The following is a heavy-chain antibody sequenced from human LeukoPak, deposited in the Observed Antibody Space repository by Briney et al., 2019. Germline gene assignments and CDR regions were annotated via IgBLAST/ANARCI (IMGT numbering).Heavy chain of an antibody. J-gene: IGHJ6*03. CDR3: AKLGGQEVYNYYVGV. CDR1: GFTFRSYA. CDR2: IIDSGDIT. V-gene: IGHV3-23*01. D-gene: IGHD3-16*01. Sequence: PGGSLRLSCEASGFTFRSYAMRGVHQAPGKGLEWVSGIIDSGDITYYANSVTGRFTISRDNSKNTLYLQMNSLRAEDTAVYYCAKLGGQEVYNYYVGVWGKGTTVAVSS.